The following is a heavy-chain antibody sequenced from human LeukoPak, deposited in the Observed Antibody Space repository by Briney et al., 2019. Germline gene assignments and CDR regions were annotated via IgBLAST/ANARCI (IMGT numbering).Heavy chain of an antibody. CDR2: IDHSGST. D-gene: IGHD1-7*01. J-gene: IGHJ6*03. Sequence: PSETLSLTCAVYGGSFSGYYWSWIRQPPGKGLEWIGEIDHSGSTNYNPSLKSRVTISVDTSKNQFSLKLSSVTAADTAVYYCARLGTGTNYYYYYYMDVWGKGTTVTISS. CDR1: GGSFSGYY. V-gene: IGHV4-34*01. CDR3: ARLGTGTNYYYYYYMDV.